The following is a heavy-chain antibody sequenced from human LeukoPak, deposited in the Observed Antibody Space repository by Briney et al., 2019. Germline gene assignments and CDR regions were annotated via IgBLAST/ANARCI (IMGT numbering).Heavy chain of an antibody. J-gene: IGHJ4*02. D-gene: IGHD3-10*01. CDR3: ARDAMVRGVIANHPYFDY. V-gene: IGHV3-30*04. CDR1: GFTFSSYA. Sequence: TGRSLRLSCAAFGFTFSSYAMHWVRQAPGKGLEWVAVISYDGSNKYYADSVKGRFTISRDNSKNTLYLQMNSLRAEDTAVYYCARDAMVRGVIANHPYFDYWGQGTLVTVSS. CDR2: ISYDGSNK.